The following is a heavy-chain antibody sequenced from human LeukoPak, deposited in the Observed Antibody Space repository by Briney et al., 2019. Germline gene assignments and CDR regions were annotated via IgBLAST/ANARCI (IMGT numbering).Heavy chain of an antibody. J-gene: IGHJ5*02. CDR1: GYTFTSYG. CDR3: ARAMVRGVPNWFDP. V-gene: IGHV1-18*01. Sequence: WASVKVSCKASGYTFTSYGNSWVRQAPGQGLEWMGWISAYNGNTNYAQKLQGRVTMTTDTSTSTAYMELRSLRSDDTAVYYCARAMVRGVPNWFDPWGQGTLVTVSS. CDR2: ISAYNGNT. D-gene: IGHD3-10*01.